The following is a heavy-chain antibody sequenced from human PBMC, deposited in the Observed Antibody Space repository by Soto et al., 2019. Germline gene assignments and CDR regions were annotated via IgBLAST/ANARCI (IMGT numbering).Heavy chain of an antibody. D-gene: IGHD4-17*01. CDR1: GFTFSSYA. J-gene: IGHJ4*02. V-gene: IGHV3-23*01. CDR2: ISGSGGST. Sequence: EVQLLESGGGLVQPGGSLRLSCAASGFTFSSYAMSWVCQAPGKGLEWVSAISGSGGSTYYADSVKGRFTISRDNSKNTLYLQMNSLRAEDTAVYYCAKDRVVYGDYSTPGGYWGQGTLVTVSS. CDR3: AKDRVVYGDYSTPGGY.